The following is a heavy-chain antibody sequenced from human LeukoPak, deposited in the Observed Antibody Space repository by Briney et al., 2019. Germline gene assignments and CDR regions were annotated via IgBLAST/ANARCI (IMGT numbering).Heavy chain of an antibody. CDR3: ARVYGAEIDY. CDR2: ISYDGRNK. CDR1: EFTFSSYS. V-gene: IGHV3-30*04. D-gene: IGHD4/OR15-4a*01. J-gene: IGHJ4*02. Sequence: GGSLRLSCAASEFTFSSYSMHWVRQAPGRGLDWVAFISYDGRNKFYADSVKGRFTISRDISNTTLYLQMNSLRPDEKAVYYCARVYGAEIDYWGQGTLVSVSS.